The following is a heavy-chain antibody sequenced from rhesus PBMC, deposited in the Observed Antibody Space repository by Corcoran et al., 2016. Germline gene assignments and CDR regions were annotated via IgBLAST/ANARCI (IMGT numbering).Heavy chain of an antibody. CDR3: ARQYSWNNFRFDV. CDR2: INGSSGSP. V-gene: IGHV4-99*01. D-gene: IGHD1-20*01. CDR1: GYSISSGSF. J-gene: IGHJ5-1*01. Sequence: QVQLQESGPGLVKPSETLYLTCAVSGYSISSGSFWGWIRQPPRMGLGFIWLINGSSGSPYYNPPLKSRVTISKDTSKNQFSLKLSSVTAADTAVYYCARQYSWNNFRFDVWGPGVLVTVSS.